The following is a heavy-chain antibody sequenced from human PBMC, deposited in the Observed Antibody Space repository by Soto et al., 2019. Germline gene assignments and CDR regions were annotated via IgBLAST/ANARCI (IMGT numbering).Heavy chain of an antibody. CDR1: GYTFTSNG. Sequence: ASVKVSCKASGYTFTSNGISCVRQAPGQGLEWMGWISAYNGNTNYAQKLQGRVTMTTDTSTSTAYMELRSLRFDDTAVYYCARSIVGATGNWFDPWGQGTLLTVSS. J-gene: IGHJ5*02. V-gene: IGHV1-18*01. CDR2: ISAYNGNT. D-gene: IGHD1-26*01. CDR3: ARSIVGATGNWFDP.